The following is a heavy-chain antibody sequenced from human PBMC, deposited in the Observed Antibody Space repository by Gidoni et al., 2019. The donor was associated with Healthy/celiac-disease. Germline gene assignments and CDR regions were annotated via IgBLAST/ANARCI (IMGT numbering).Heavy chain of an antibody. CDR2: ISSSSSYI. D-gene: IGHD1-26*01. CDR3: AREGIVGATHYYYGMDV. J-gene: IGHJ6*02. CDR1: GFTFSRYS. V-gene: IGHV3-21*01. Sequence: EVQLVESGGGLVKPGGSLRLSCAASGFTFSRYSLNWVRQAPGKGLAWVSSISSSSSYIYDADSVKGRFTISRDNAKNSLYLQMNSLRAEDTAVYYCAREGIVGATHYYYGMDVWGQGTTVTVSS.